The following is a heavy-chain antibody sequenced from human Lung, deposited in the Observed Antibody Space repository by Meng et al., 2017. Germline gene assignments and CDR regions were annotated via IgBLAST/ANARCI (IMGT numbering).Heavy chain of an antibody. CDR1: GCSISSGTYY. J-gene: IGHJ5*02. CDR3: ARYVFDSSSLYSNWFDP. D-gene: IGHD3-22*01. Sequence: QVQLQESGPGLVKPSQTLSLTCTVSGCSISSGTYYWGWIRQLPGKGLEWIAYIHYSGRTYYSPSLKSRVTISVDTSKNQLSLKLSSMTAADTAVYYCARYVFDSSSLYSNWFDPWGQGTLVTVSS. V-gene: IGHV4-31*03. CDR2: IHYSGRT.